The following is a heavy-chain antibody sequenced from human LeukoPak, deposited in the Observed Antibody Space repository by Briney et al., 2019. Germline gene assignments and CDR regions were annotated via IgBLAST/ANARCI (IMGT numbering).Heavy chain of an antibody. D-gene: IGHD2-2*01. V-gene: IGHV1-8*01. CDR2: MNPNSGNT. CDR1: GYTFTSYD. CDR3: ARGYGYCSSTSCPYYYYGMDV. J-gene: IGHJ6*02. Sequence: ASVKVSCKASGYTFTSYDINRVRQATGQGLEWMGWMNPNSGNTGYAQKFQGRVTMTRNTSISTAYMELSSLRSEDTAVYYCARGYGYCSSTSCPYYYYGMDVWGQGTTVTVSS.